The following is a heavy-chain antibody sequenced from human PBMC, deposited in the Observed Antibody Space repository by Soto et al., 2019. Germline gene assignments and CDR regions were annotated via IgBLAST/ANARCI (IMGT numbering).Heavy chain of an antibody. D-gene: IGHD2-15*01. Sequence: GGSLRLSCAASGLTFNRYWMHWVRHAPGKGLVWVSHINTDGSNTNYADSVKGRFTISRDNAKSTLFLQMNSLRDEDTAVYYCAREFCSGGNCYTYYFDPWGQGIPVTV. CDR1: GLTFNRYW. J-gene: IGHJ5*02. CDR3: AREFCSGGNCYTYYFDP. CDR2: INTDGSNT. V-gene: IGHV3-74*01.